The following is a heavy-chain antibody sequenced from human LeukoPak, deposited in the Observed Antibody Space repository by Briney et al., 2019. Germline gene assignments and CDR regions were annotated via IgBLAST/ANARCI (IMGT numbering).Heavy chain of an antibody. CDR1: GFTFNNAW. D-gene: IGHD1-26*01. J-gene: IGHJ3*02. V-gene: IGHV3-15*01. CDR2: IKSKTDGGTT. CDR3: ATYEPRIVGARWDGI. Sequence: GGSLRLSCAASGFTFNNAWMSWVRQAPGKGLEWVGRIKSKTDGGTTDYAAPVKGRLTISRDDSENTLYLQMNSLRAEDTAVYYCATYEPRIVGARWDGIWGQGTMVTVSS.